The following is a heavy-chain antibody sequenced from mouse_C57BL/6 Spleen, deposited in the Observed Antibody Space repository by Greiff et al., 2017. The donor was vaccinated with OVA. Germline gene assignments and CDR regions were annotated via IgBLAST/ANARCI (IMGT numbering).Heavy chain of an antibody. V-gene: IGHV1-61*01. J-gene: IGHJ4*01. CDR3: ARSGDGRDYYYAMDY. Sequence: QVQLQQPGAELVRPGSSVKLSCKASGYTFTSYWLDWVKQRPGQGLSWICNIYPSDSETHYTQKFKDKATLTVDKSSSTAYMQLSSLTSEDSAVYYCARSGDGRDYYYAMDYWGQGTSVTVSS. D-gene: IGHD3-1*01. CDR1: GYTFTSYW. CDR2: IYPSDSET.